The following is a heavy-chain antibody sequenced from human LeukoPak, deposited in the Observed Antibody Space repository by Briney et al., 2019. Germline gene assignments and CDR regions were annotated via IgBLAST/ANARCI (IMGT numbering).Heavy chain of an antibody. CDR2: INHSGNT. CDR3: ASGVLQGDYFDY. D-gene: IGHD2/OR15-2a*01. CDR1: GGSFSGYY. J-gene: IGHJ4*02. Sequence: SETLSLTCAVYGGSFSGYYWSWIRQPPGKGLEWIGEINHSGNTNYNPSLKSRVTISVDTSKNQFSLKLSSVTAADTAVYYCASGVLQGDYFDYWGQGTLVTVSS. V-gene: IGHV4-34*01.